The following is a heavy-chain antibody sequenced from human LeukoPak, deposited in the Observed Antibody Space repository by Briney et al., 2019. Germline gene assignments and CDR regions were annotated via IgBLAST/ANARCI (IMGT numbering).Heavy chain of an antibody. J-gene: IGHJ4*02. Sequence: RSGGSLRLSCAASGFTFSSYSMNWVRQAPGKGLEWVSSISSSSSYIYYADSVKGRFTISRDNAKNSLYLQMNSLRAEDTAVYYCARDLGTMIVVVKEGGYYFDYWGQGTLVTVSS. V-gene: IGHV3-21*01. D-gene: IGHD3-22*01. CDR2: ISSSSSYI. CDR1: GFTFSSYS. CDR3: ARDLGTMIVVVKEGGYYFDY.